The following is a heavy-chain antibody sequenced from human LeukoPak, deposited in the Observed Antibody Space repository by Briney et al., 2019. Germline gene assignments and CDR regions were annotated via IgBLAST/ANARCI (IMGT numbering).Heavy chain of an antibody. CDR1: GFTFSSYS. Sequence: PGGSLRLSCAASGFTFSSYSMNWVRQAPGKGLVWVSHINSDGRSTSYADSVKGRFTISRDNAKNTLYLQMNSLRAEDTALYYCARDTLAFRHYFDYWGQGTLVTVSS. D-gene: IGHD2/OR15-2a*01. CDR2: INSDGRST. J-gene: IGHJ4*02. V-gene: IGHV3-74*01. CDR3: ARDTLAFRHYFDY.